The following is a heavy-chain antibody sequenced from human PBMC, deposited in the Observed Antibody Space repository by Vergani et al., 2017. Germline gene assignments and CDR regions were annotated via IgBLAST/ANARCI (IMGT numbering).Heavy chain of an antibody. CDR3: ARDSGGQELPGTWFDP. D-gene: IGHD1-7*01. CDR1: GFTFSSYA. V-gene: IGHV3-30-3*01. CDR2: ISYDGSNK. J-gene: IGHJ5*02. Sequence: VQLVESGGGVVQPGRSLRLSCAASGFTFSSYAMHWVRQAPGKGLEWVAVISYDGSNKYYADSVKGRFTISRDNAKNTLYLQMNSLRAEDTAVYDCARDSGGQELPGTWFDPWGQGTLVTVFS.